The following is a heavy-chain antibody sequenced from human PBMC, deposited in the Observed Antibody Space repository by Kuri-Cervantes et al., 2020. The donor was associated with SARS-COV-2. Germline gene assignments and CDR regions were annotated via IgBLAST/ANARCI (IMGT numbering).Heavy chain of an antibody. CDR2: IYHSGST. V-gene: IGHV4-59*08. J-gene: IGHJ4*02. CDR3: ARQGGYSSSSLDY. D-gene: IGHD6-6*01. Sequence: SETLSLTCTVSGGSISSYYWSWIRQPPGKGLEWIGYIYHSGSTYYNPSLKSRVTISVDTSKNQFSLKLSSVTAADTAVYYCARQGGYSSSSLDYWGQGTLVTVSS. CDR1: GGSISSYY.